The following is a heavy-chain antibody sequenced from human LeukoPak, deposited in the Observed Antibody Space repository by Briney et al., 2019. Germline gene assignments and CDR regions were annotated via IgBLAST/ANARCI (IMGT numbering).Heavy chain of an antibody. CDR3: ARQYGPGD. J-gene: IGHJ4*02. CDR2: IFHSGRT. CDR1: GYSINSGFY. Sequence: SETLSLTCTVSGYSINSGFYWGWIRQPPGKGLEWIGSIFHSGRTDYNPSLKSRVLISVDPSNNQFSLKLTSVTAADTATYYCARQYGPGDSGQGTLVTVSS. D-gene: IGHD3-10*01. V-gene: IGHV4-38-2*02.